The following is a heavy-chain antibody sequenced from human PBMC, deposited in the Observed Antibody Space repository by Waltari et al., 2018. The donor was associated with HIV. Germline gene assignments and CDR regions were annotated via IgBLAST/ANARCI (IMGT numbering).Heavy chain of an antibody. CDR2: VQWSGGK. CDR3: AGRWDRIGIFRIIRTDYVVNV. D-gene: IGHD3-3*02. J-gene: IGHJ6*01. Sequence: QVTLKESGPTVVQPTQTLTLTCNFSGFPLSTGGVGLEWVRQPPGTAPEWLGPVQWSGGKRYSPALWNIPTIVKDTSRNQVVRSPVNVGPVDSATESWAGRWDRIGIFRIIRTDYVVNVWGHGVPFIASS. V-gene: IGHV2-5*01. CDR1: GFPLSTGGVG.